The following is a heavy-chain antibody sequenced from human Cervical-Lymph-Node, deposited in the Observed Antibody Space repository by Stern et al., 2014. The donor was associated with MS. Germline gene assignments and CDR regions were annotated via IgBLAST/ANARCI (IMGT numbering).Heavy chain of an antibody. D-gene: IGHD3-16*01. CDR2: LHYSGST. V-gene: IGHV4-31*03. J-gene: IGHJ4*02. CDR3: ARSDRLWGSFDY. Sequence: QVQLQESGPGLVKPSQTLSLTCPVSCGPISSTGYYWSSIRQHPGTGVEWIGYLHYSGSTYYNPSLKSRATISVDTSKNQFSLNLSSVTAADTALYYCARSDRLWGSFDYWGQGRLVTVSS. CDR1: CGPISSTGYY.